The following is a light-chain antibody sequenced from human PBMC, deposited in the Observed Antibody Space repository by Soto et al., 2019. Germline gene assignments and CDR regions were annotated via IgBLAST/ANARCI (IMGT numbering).Light chain of an antibody. CDR3: SSYTSSSTHV. J-gene: IGLJ1*01. CDR2: DVS. Sequence: QSALTQPASVSGSPGQSITISCTGTSSDVGAYTFVSWYQQHPDKVPKPMIFDVSRRPSGVSDRFSGSKSGNTASLTISGLQPEDEADYYCSSYTSSSTHVFGSGTKLTVL. V-gene: IGLV2-14*03. CDR1: SSDVGAYTF.